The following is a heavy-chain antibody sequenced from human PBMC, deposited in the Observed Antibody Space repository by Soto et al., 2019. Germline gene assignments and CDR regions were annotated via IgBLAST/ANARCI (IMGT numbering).Heavy chain of an antibody. CDR2: IYSGGST. Sequence: PGGSLRLSCAASGFTVSSNYMSWVRQAPGKGLEWVSVIYSGGSTYYADSVKGRFTISRHNSKNTPYLQMNSLRAEDTAVYYCARTYSSGWLRAFDIWGQGTMVTVSS. D-gene: IGHD6-19*01. J-gene: IGHJ3*02. CDR3: ARTYSSGWLRAFDI. V-gene: IGHV3-53*04. CDR1: GFTVSSNY.